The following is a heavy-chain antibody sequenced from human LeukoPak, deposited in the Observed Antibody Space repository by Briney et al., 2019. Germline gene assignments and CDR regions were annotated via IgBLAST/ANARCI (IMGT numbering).Heavy chain of an antibody. V-gene: IGHV1-69*13. Sequence: SVKVSCKASGGTFSSYAISWVRQAPGQGLEWMGGIIPILGTANYAQKFQGRVTITADESTSTAYMELSSLRSEDTAVYYCARKRDGYNYLWWTPLDYWGQGTLVTVSS. CDR3: ARKRDGYNYLWWTPLDY. D-gene: IGHD5-24*01. CDR2: IIPILGTA. J-gene: IGHJ4*02. CDR1: GGTFSSYA.